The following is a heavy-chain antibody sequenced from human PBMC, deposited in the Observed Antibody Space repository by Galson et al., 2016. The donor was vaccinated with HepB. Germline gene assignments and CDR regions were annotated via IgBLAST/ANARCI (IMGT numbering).Heavy chain of an antibody. V-gene: IGHV3-9*01. CDR2: ISWNSGSK. CDR3: GKDVGTGGYANGYYYGVDV. D-gene: IGHD5-18*01. CDR1: GFIFDDYG. Sequence: SLRLSCAASGFIFDDYGMHWVRQAPGKGLEWVSGISWNSGSKGYAASVKGRFTISRDNAKKSLYLEMKSLRPEDTAFYYCGKDVGTGGYANGYYYGVDVWGQGTTVTVSS. J-gene: IGHJ6*02.